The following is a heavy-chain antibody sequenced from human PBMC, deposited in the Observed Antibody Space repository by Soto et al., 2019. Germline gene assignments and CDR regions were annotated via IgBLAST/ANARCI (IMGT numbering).Heavy chain of an antibody. V-gene: IGHV1-3*01. J-gene: IGHJ3*01. Sequence: QVQLVQTGAELKKPGASVNISCTASGFTFSDNLINWVRQVPGQGLEWMGWLNPDTGNTRYSETFQGRVTISRQPSTSIASLELSGLENEATARYFCAIDMQSIVPSARAAFDVWGQGTMITVSS. CDR3: AIDMQSIVPSARAAFDV. D-gene: IGHD6-6*01. CDR1: GFTFSDNL. CDR2: LNPDTGNT.